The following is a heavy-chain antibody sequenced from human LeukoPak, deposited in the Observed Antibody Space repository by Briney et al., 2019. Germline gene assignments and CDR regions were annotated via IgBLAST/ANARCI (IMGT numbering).Heavy chain of an antibody. CDR2: INPNSGGT. CDR3: ARGFLSDAFDI. V-gene: IGHV1-2*06. Sequence: ASVKVSCKTYGYSFTDYFVHWVRQAPGQGLEWMGRINPNSGGTNYAQKFQGRVTMTRDTSISTAYMELSRLRSDDTAVYYCARGFLSDAFDIWGQGTMVTVSS. J-gene: IGHJ3*02. CDR1: GYSFTDYF. D-gene: IGHD3-3*01.